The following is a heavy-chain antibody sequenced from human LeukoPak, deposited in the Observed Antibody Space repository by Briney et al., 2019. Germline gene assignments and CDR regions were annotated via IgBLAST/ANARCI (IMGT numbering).Heavy chain of an antibody. CDR1: GGSISSYY. J-gene: IGHJ5*02. Sequence: SETLSLTCTVSGGSISSYYWSWIRQPPGKGLEWIGYIYYSGSTNYNPSLESRVTISVDTSKNQFSLKLSSVTAADTAVYYCARVTPNILTGYSNWFDPWGQGTLVTVSS. V-gene: IGHV4-59*01. CDR3: ARVTPNILTGYSNWFDP. CDR2: IYYSGST. D-gene: IGHD3-9*01.